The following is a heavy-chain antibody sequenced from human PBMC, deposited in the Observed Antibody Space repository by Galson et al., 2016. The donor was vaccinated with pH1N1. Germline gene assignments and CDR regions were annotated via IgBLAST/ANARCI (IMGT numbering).Heavy chain of an antibody. CDR2: IYWNDDK. V-gene: IGHV2-5*01. CDR1: GFSLSTSGVG. D-gene: IGHD4-17*01. Sequence: ALVKPTQPLTLTCTFSGFSLSTSGVGVGWIRQPPGKALEWLALIYWNDDKRYSPSLKSRLTITKDTSKNQVVLTMTNMDPVDTATYYCAHSLYGDYVGWFDPWGQETLVTVSS. J-gene: IGHJ5*02. CDR3: AHSLYGDYVGWFDP.